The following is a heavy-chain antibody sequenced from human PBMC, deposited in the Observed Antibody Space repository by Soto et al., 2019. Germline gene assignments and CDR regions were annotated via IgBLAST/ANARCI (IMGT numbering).Heavy chain of an antibody. Sequence: GGSLRLSCAASGFTFSSYGMHWVRQAPGKGLEWVAVIWYDGSNKYYADSVKGRFTISRDNSKNMLYLQMNSLRAEDTAVYYCAREDCSGGSCYPGGGAFDIWGQGTMVTVSS. J-gene: IGHJ3*02. D-gene: IGHD2-15*01. CDR1: GFTFSSYG. V-gene: IGHV3-33*01. CDR2: IWYDGSNK. CDR3: AREDCSGGSCYPGGGAFDI.